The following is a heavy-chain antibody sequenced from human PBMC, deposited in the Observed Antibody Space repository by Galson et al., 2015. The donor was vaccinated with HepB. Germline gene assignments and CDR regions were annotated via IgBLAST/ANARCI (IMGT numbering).Heavy chain of an antibody. J-gene: IGHJ5*02. V-gene: IGHV3-23*01. D-gene: IGHD5-12*01. CDR3: VLTYTSGFFWFDP. Sequence: SLRLSCAASGFTFRSYAMSWVRQAPGKGLEWVSAISGSGGSTSHADSVKGRFTICRDNSKNTLYLQMNSLRAEDTAVYYCVLTYTSGFFWFDPWGQGTLVTASS. CDR2: ISGSGGST. CDR1: GFTFRSYA.